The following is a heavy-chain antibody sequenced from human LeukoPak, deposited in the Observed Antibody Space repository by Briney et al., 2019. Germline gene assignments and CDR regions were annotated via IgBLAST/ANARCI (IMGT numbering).Heavy chain of an antibody. J-gene: IGHJ3*02. V-gene: IGHV4-59*01. CDR3: ARGELLWFGEFTQLDAFDI. Sequence: SETLSLTCTVSGGSISSYYWSWIRQPPGKGLEWIGYIYYSGSTNYNPSLKSRVTISVDTSKNQFSLKLSSVTAADTAVYYCARGELLWFGEFTQLDAFDIWGQGTMVTVSS. D-gene: IGHD3-10*01. CDR2: IYYSGST. CDR1: GGSISSYY.